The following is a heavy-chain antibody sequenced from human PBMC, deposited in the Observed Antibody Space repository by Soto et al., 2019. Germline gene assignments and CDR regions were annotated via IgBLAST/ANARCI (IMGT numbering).Heavy chain of an antibody. V-gene: IGHV3-9*01. CDR1: GFTFSSYA. J-gene: IGHJ4*02. Sequence: GGSLRLSCAASGFTFSSYAMSWVRQAPGKGLEWVSGISWNSGSIGYADSVKGRFTISRDNAKNSLYLQMNSLRAEDTALYYCAKDFFRYCSSTSCYTCFDYWGQGTLVTVSS. CDR2: ISWNSGSI. D-gene: IGHD2-2*02. CDR3: AKDFFRYCSSTSCYTCFDY.